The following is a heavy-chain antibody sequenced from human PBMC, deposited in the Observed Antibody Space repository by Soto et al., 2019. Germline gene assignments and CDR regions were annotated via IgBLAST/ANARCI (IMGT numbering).Heavy chain of an antibody. V-gene: IGHV2-5*02. CDR1: GFSLTSRPVG. D-gene: IGHD1-1*01. J-gene: IGHJ4*02. CDR3: AHRGDMNGNWDQGYLDN. Sequence: QITLKESGPTRVKPTQTLMLTCSFSGFSLTSRPVGVAWIRQPPGKALEWLAVIYGEDDKRYIPSLKNRLTIDQXXSXTXXVIRMAYMDPVDTTTYFCAHRGDMNGNWDQGYLDNWGQGILVTVSS. CDR2: IYGEDDK.